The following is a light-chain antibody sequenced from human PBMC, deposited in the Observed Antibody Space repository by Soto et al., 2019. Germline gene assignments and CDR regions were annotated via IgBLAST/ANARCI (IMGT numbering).Light chain of an antibody. CDR3: QQYSSSPPEFT. J-gene: IGKJ3*01. V-gene: IGKV3-20*01. CDR1: QSVSSSY. CDR2: GAS. Sequence: EIVLTQSPGTLSLSPGERATLSCRASQSVSSSYLAWYQQRPGQAPRLLIFGASYRATGIPDRFSGSGSGTDFTLTISRLEPEDVAVDYCQQYSSSPPEFTFGPGTKVDSK.